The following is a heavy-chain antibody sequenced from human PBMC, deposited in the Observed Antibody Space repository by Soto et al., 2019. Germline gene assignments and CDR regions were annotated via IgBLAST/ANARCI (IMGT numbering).Heavy chain of an antibody. CDR2: INHSGST. V-gene: IGHV4-34*01. CDR3: ARGPDILTGSDSNWFDP. D-gene: IGHD3-9*01. Sequence: PSETLSLTCAVYGGSFSGYYWSWIRQPPGKGLEWIGEINHSGSTNYNPSLKSRVTISVDTSKNQFSLKLSSVTAADTAVYYCARGPDILTGSDSNWFDPWGQGTLVTVSS. J-gene: IGHJ5*02. CDR1: GGSFSGYY.